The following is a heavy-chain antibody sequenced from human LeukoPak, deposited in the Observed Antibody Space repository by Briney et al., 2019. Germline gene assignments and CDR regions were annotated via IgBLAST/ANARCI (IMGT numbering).Heavy chain of an antibody. Sequence: SETLSLTCAVYGGSFSGYYWSWIRQPPGKGLGWIGEINHSGNTNYNPSLKSRVTISVDTSKNQFSLKLSSVTAADTAVYYCARGPGGVVPAAWGWFDPWGQGTLVTVSS. J-gene: IGHJ5*02. D-gene: IGHD2-2*01. CDR1: GGSFSGYY. CDR2: INHSGNT. V-gene: IGHV4-34*01. CDR3: ARGPGGVVPAAWGWFDP.